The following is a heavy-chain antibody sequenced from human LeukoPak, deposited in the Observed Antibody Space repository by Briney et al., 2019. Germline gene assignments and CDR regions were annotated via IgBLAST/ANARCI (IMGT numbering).Heavy chain of an antibody. CDR3: ARDRDSGYEEDAFDI. J-gene: IGHJ3*02. D-gene: IGHD5-12*01. V-gene: IGHV1-69*04. CDR1: GGTFSSYA. Sequence: SVKVSCTASGGTFSSYAISWVRQAPGYGLEWVGKVIPILGIAIYAQTFQGRVTITADKSTSTAYMELSSWRSEDTAVYYCARDRDSGYEEDAFDIWGQGTMVTVSS. CDR2: VIPILGIA.